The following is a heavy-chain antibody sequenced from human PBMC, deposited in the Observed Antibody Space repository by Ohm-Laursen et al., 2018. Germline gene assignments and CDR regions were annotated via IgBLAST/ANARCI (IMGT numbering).Heavy chain of an antibody. V-gene: IGHV3-33*01. CDR1: LFTISNYD. CDR2: IWYDGTEQ. J-gene: IGHJ3*02. CDR3: ARDSAQGGAFDI. D-gene: IGHD3-16*01. Sequence: TLSLTCAASLFTISNYDMHWVRQAPGKGLEWVAVIWYDGTEQKYADSVTGRFTISRDNSNNALYLQMNSLRVEDTAMYYCARDSAQGGAFDIWGQGSLVTVSS.